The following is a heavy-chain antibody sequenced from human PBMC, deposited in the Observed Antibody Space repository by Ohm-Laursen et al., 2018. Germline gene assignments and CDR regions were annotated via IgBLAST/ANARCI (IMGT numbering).Heavy chain of an antibody. CDR3: AASHNGSYQESSGAFDI. J-gene: IGHJ3*02. CDR1: GSTFTSSA. V-gene: IGHV1-58*01. CDR2: IVVGSGNT. Sequence: SVKVSCKASGSTFTSSAVQWVRQARGQRLEWIGWIVVGSGNTNYAQKFQERVTITRDMSTSTAYMELSSLRSEDTAVYYFAASHNGSYQESSGAFDIWGQGTMVTVSS. D-gene: IGHD1-26*01.